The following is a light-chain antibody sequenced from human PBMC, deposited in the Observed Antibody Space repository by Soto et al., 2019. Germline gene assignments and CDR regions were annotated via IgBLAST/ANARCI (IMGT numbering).Light chain of an antibody. J-gene: IGKJ4*01. Sequence: DIQMTQSPATLSASVGDRVTITCRASQSVRSWLAWYQQKPGTAPKLLLFDASRLESGVPSRFSGSASGTEFTLTISSLQPDDFATYYCQQYDNYPLTFGGGTKVDIK. V-gene: IGKV1-5*01. CDR2: DAS. CDR1: QSVRSW. CDR3: QQYDNYPLT.